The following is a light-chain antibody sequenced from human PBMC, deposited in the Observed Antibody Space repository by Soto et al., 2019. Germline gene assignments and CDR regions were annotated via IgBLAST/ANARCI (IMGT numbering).Light chain of an antibody. J-gene: IGKJ1*01. CDR3: QHYIGYSGM. CDR1: QSLNSW. Sequence: DIQMTQSPSTLSASVGDRVTITCRASQSLNSWLAWYQHKPGKAPKLLIHKASILASGVPSRFSGSDSGATLTLTISSLQPDDFATYYCQHYIGYSGMFGQGTKVDIK. V-gene: IGKV1-5*03. CDR2: KAS.